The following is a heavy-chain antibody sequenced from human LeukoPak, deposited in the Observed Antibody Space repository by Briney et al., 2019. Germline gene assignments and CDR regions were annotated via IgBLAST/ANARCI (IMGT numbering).Heavy chain of an antibody. J-gene: IGHJ5*02. CDR2: IHTTGTT. Sequence: SETLSLTCAVSGGSMSIYYWSCIRQPAGKGLEWLGRIHTTGTTYSNPSLKSRVSMSVDTSRNQFSLRLTSVTAADTAVYYCARGDYYDGGGRNWFDPWGQGTLVTVSS. V-gene: IGHV4-59*10. CDR1: GGSMSIYY. D-gene: IGHD3-16*01. CDR3: ARGDYYDGGGRNWFDP.